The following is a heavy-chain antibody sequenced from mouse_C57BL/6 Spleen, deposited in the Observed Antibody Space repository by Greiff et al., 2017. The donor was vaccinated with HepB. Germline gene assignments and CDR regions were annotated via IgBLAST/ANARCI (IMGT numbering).Heavy chain of an antibody. CDR3: ARSGGSSGSEFAY. V-gene: IGHV1-50*01. CDR2: IDPSDSYT. J-gene: IGHJ3*01. D-gene: IGHD3-2*02. Sequence: QVQLKQPGAELVKPGASVKLSCKASGYTFTSYWMQWVKQRPGQGLEWIGEIDPSDSYTNYNQKFKGKATLTVDTSSSTAYMQLSSLTSEDSAVYYCARSGGSSGSEFAYWGQGTLVTVSA. CDR1: GYTFTSYW.